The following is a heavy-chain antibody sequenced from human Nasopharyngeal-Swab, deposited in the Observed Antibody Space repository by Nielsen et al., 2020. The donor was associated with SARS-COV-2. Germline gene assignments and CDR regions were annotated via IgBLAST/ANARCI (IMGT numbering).Heavy chain of an antibody. CDR2: IWHDGSDQ. CDR3: ARDSPITIFGVVITTPVDY. V-gene: IGHV3-33*01. Sequence: WIRQPPGKGLEWVAVIWHDGSDQRYAESVKGRFTISRDNSKNTLYLQMNSLRAEDTAVYYCARDSPITIFGVVITTPVDYWGQGTLVTVSS. J-gene: IGHJ4*02. D-gene: IGHD3-3*01.